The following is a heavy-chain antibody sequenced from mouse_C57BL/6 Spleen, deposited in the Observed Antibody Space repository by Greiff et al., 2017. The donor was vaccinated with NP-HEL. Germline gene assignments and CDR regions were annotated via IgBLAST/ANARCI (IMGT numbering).Heavy chain of an antibody. D-gene: IGHD2-3*01. J-gene: IGHJ1*03. CDR2: IDPSDSYT. V-gene: IGHV1-69*01. CDR3: ASTVTRYFDV. Sequence: VQLQQPGAELVMPGASVKLSCKASGYTFTSYWMHWVKQRPGQGLEWIGEIDPSDSYTNYNQKFKGKSTLTVDKSSSTAYMQLSSLTSEDSAVYYCASTVTRYFDVWGTGTTVTVSS. CDR1: GYTFTSYW.